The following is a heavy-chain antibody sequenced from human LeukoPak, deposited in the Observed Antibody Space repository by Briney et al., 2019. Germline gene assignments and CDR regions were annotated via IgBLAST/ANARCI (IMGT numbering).Heavy chain of an antibody. CDR1: GGPINSNIYY. Sequence: SETLSLTCNVSGGPINSNIYYWAWVRQPPGKGLEWIGSIYYSGSTYYNPSLKSRITISVDTFRSQASLKLSSVTAADTAVYYCASALQPYYYYGSGSISYFDYWGQGTLVTVSS. V-gene: IGHV4-39*01. J-gene: IGHJ4*02. CDR3: ASALQPYYYYGSGSISYFDY. D-gene: IGHD3-10*01. CDR2: IYYSGST.